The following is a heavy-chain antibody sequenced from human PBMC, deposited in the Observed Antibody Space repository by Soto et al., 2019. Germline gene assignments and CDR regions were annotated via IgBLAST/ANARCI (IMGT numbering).Heavy chain of an antibody. CDR1: GGTFGSYA. V-gene: IGHV1-69*13. D-gene: IGHD3-16*01. CDR3: ARCTGATLGDYYYYGMDV. J-gene: IGHJ6*02. Sequence: SVKVSCKASGGTFGSYAISWVRQAPGKGLEWMGGIIPIFGTANYAQKFQGRVTITADESTSTAYMELSSLRSEDTAVYYCARCTGATLGDYYYYGMDVWGQGTTVTVSS. CDR2: IIPIFGTA.